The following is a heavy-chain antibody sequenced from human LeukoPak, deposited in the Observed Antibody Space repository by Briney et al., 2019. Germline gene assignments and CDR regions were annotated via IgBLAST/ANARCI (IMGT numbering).Heavy chain of an antibody. CDR3: ARRRYNYDY. Sequence: SETLSLTCTVSGGSIRSYYWSWIRQPPGKGLEWIGYIYYSGNTIYNPSLKSRVTISIDTSKNQFSLKLSSVTAADTAVYYCARRRYNYDYWGQGTLVTVSS. J-gene: IGHJ4*02. CDR1: GGSIRSYY. D-gene: IGHD5-18*01. CDR2: IYYSGNT. V-gene: IGHV4-59*01.